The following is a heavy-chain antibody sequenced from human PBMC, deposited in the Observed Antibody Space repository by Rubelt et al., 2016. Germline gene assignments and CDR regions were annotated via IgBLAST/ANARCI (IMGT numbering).Heavy chain of an antibody. Sequence: QVQLQESGPGLVKPSQTLSLTCTVSGGSISSGGYYWSWIRQHPGKGLAWHGSLYYSVSTYYNPSRKVSSTRSGETSTNLFTVKMRSVTAAETAVYYCAGGRFWEWLPPDYWGQGTLVIGSS. D-gene: IGHD3-3*01. J-gene: IGHJ4*02. CDR1: GGSISSGGYY. CDR3: AGGRFWEWLPPDY. CDR2: LYYSVST. V-gene: IGHV4-30-2*03.